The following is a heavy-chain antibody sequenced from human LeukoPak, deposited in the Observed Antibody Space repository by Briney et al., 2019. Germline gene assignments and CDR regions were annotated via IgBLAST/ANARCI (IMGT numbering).Heavy chain of an antibody. CDR2: IYTSGST. D-gene: IGHD2-2*02. CDR1: GGSIGSYY. Sequence: PSETLSLTCTVSGGSIGSYYWSWIRQPPGKGLEWIGYIYTSGSTNYNPSLKSRVTISVDTSKNQFSLKLSSVTAADTAVYYCARFPVGYCSSTSCYTHAFDIWGQGTMVTVSS. V-gene: IGHV4-4*09. J-gene: IGHJ3*02. CDR3: ARFPVGYCSSTSCYTHAFDI.